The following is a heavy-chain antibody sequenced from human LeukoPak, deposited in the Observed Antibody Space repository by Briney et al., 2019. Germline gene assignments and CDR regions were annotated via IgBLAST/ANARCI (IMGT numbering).Heavy chain of an antibody. CDR1: GFTFSSYA. CDR2: ISGSGGST. V-gene: IGHV3-23*01. D-gene: IGHD2-8*01. Sequence: GSLRLSCAASGFTFSSYAMSWVRQAPEKGLEWVSAISGSGGSTYYADSVKGRFTISRDNSKNALYLQMNSLRAEDTAVYYCAREEVLMVYAHHYFDYWGQGTLVTVSS. J-gene: IGHJ4*02. CDR3: AREEVLMVYAHHYFDY.